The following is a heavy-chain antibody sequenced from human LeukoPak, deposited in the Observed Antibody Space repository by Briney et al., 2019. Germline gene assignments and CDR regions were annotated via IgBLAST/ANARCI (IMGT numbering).Heavy chain of an antibody. Sequence: PSETLSLTCTVSGGSISSSSYYWGWIRQPPGKGLEWIGSIYYSGSTYYNPSLKSRVTISVDTSKNQFSLKLSSVTAADTAVYYCASRGMTGTHDYWGQGTLVTVSS. V-gene: IGHV4-39*01. CDR1: GGSISSSSYY. CDR2: IYYSGST. D-gene: IGHD1/OR15-1a*01. J-gene: IGHJ4*02. CDR3: ASRGMTGTHDY.